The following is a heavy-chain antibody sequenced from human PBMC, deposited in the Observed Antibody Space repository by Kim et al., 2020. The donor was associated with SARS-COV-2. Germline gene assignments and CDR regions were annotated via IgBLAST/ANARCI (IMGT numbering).Heavy chain of an antibody. D-gene: IGHD6-6*01. Sequence: ASVKVSCKASGYTFTSYAMNLVRQAPGQGLECMGWINPNTGNPTYAQGFTGRFVFSLDTSVSTAYLQISSLKAEDTAVYYCARYRPDYYYGMDVCGQGTT. V-gene: IGHV7-4-1*02. CDR2: INPNTGNP. J-gene: IGHJ6*02. CDR3: ARYRPDYYYGMDV. CDR1: GYTFTSYA.